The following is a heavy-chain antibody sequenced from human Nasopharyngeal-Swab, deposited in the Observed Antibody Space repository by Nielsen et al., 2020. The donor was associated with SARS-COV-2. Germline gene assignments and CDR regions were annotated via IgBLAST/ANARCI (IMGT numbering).Heavy chain of an antibody. CDR1: GGSISSYY. D-gene: IGHD3-10*01. V-gene: IGHV4-59*12. CDR3: ASPRGSGGYYAFDI. J-gene: IGHJ3*02. Sequence: SETLSLTCTVSGGSISSYYWSWIRQPPGKGLEWIGYIYYSGSTNYNPSLKSRVTISVDTSKNQFSLKLSSVTAADTAVYYCASPRGSGGYYAFDIWGQGTMVTVSS. CDR2: IYYSGST.